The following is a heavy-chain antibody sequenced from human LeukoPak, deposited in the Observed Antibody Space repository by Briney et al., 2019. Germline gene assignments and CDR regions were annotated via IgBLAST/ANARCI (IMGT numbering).Heavy chain of an antibody. CDR3: ARGGWAYYYGSGSPYYYYYYMDV. J-gene: IGHJ6*03. D-gene: IGHD3-10*01. V-gene: IGHV4-34*01. CDR2: INHSGST. Sequence: SETLSLTCAVYGGSFSGYYWSWIRQPPGKGLEWIGEINHSGSTNYNPSLKGRVTISVDKSKNQFSLKLSSVTAADTAVYYCARGGWAYYYGSGSPYYYYYYMDVWGKGTTVTVSS. CDR1: GGSFSGYY.